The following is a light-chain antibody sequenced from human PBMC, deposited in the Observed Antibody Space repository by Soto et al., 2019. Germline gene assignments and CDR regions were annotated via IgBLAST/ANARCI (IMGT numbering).Light chain of an antibody. J-gene: IGKJ5*01. Sequence: TPLTQSPSSLSASVGDRVTISCRASQDIGNYLAWYQQKPGEAPKLLIYDASTLQSGVPLRFGGSGSGTDFTLTISSLQPEDFATYYCQQLNKYPVTFGQGTRLEIK. V-gene: IGKV1-9*01. CDR3: QQLNKYPVT. CDR2: DAS. CDR1: QDIGNY.